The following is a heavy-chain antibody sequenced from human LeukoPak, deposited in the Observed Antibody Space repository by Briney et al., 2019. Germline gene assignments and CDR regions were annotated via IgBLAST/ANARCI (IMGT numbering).Heavy chain of an antibody. D-gene: IGHD3-22*01. V-gene: IGHV4-39*01. J-gene: IGHJ3*02. CDR3: ARWYYYDSSGIRSAFDI. CDR1: GGSISSSSYY. CDR2: IYYSGST. Sequence: PSETLFLTCTVSGGSISSSSYYWGWIRQPPGKGLEWIGSIYYSGSTYYNPSLKSRVTISVDTSKNQFSLKLSSVTAADTAVYYCARWYYYDSSGIRSAFDIWGQETMVTVSS.